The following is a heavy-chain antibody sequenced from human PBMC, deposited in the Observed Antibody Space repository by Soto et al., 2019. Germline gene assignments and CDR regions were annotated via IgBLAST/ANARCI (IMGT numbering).Heavy chain of an antibody. D-gene: IGHD4-17*01. Sequence: DVQLVESGGGLVQPGRSLRLSCAASGFTFDDYAMHWVRQAPGKGLEWVSGISWNSGSIGYADSVKGRFTISRDNAKNSLYLQMNSLRAEDTALYYCAKDYGENYYYYYMDVWGTGTTVTVSS. V-gene: IGHV3-9*01. CDR2: ISWNSGSI. CDR3: AKDYGENYYYYYMDV. J-gene: IGHJ6*03. CDR1: GFTFDDYA.